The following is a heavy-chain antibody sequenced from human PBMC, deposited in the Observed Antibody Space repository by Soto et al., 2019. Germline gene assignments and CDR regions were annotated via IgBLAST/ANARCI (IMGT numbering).Heavy chain of an antibody. D-gene: IGHD7-27*01. CDR1: GYSFTSYD. CDR3: GREGVAETGEIEY. J-gene: IGHJ4*02. V-gene: IGHV1-46*01. CDR2: INPSSGRT. Sequence: QVQLVQSGAGVKKPGASVKVSCKASGYSFTSYDMHWVRQAPGKGLEWMGIINPSSGRTVYALSFQGRVTMTRDTSTITIYMELTGLRSEDTAVYYCGREGVAETGEIEYWGQGTLVTVSS.